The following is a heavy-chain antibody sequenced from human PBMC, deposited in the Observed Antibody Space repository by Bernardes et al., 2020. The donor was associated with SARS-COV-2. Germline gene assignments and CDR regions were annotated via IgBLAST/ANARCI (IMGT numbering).Heavy chain of an antibody. V-gene: IGHV3-21*01. CDR1: GFTFSSYW. J-gene: IGHJ4*02. Sequence: GGSLRLSCVASGFTFSSYWMSWVRQAPGKGLEWVSSISSSSSYIYYADPVKGRFTISRDNAKNSLYLQMNSLRAEDTAVYYCAREGSRIAVAGYYFDYWGQGTLVTVSS. D-gene: IGHD6-19*01. CDR2: ISSSSSYI. CDR3: AREGSRIAVAGYYFDY.